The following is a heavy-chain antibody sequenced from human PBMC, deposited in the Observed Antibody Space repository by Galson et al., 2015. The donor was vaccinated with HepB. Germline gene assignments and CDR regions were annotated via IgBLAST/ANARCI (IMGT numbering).Heavy chain of an antibody. D-gene: IGHD5-24*01. Sequence: CAISGDSVSSNSAAWNWIGQSPSRGLEWLGRTYYRSKWYNDYAVSVKSRITINPDTSKNQFSLQLNSVTPEDTAVYYCACGNYHFDCWDQGTLVTVSS. J-gene: IGHJ4*02. CDR1: GDSVSSNSAA. CDR3: ACGNYHFDC. CDR2: TYYRSKWYN. V-gene: IGHV6-1*01.